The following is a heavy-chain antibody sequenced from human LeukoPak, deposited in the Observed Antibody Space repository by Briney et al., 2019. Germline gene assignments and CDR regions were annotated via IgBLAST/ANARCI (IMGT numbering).Heavy chain of an antibody. CDR2: ISGSSSYI. CDR3: ARFALKTPPTD. Sequence: GGSLRLSCAASGFTFSLYSMNWVRQAPGKGLEWVSSISGSSSYIYYADSVKGRFSISRDNAKNSLYLQMNSLRAEDTAVYYCARFALKTPPTDWGQGTLVTISS. CDR1: GFTFSLYS. J-gene: IGHJ4*02. V-gene: IGHV3-21*01.